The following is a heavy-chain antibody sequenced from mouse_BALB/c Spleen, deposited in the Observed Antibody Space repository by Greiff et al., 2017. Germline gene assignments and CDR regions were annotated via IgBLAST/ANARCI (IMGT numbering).Heavy chain of an antibody. D-gene: IGHD2-4*01. J-gene: IGHJ3*01. Sequence: EVKLQESGGGLVQPGGSLRLSCATSGFTFTDYYMSWVRQPPGKALEWLGFIRNKANGYTTEYSASVKGRFTISRDNSQSILYLQMNTLRAEDSATYYCASDDDSLAYWGQGTLVTGSA. CDR2: IRNKANGYTT. CDR1: GFTFTDYY. V-gene: IGHV7-3*02. CDR3: ASDDDSLAY.